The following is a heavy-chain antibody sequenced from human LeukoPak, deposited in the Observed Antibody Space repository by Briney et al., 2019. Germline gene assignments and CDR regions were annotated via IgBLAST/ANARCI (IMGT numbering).Heavy chain of an antibody. D-gene: IGHD3-16*01. CDR3: ARDRYDYVWGSYDEYYFDY. Sequence: LGGSLRLSCAASGFSFSSYAITWVRQAPGKGLEWVSAISGSGGSTYYADSVKGRFTISRDNAKDSLYLQMNSLRAEDTAVYYCARDRYDYVWGSYDEYYFDYWGQGTLVTVSS. CDR2: ISGSGGST. V-gene: IGHV3-23*01. J-gene: IGHJ4*02. CDR1: GFSFSSYA.